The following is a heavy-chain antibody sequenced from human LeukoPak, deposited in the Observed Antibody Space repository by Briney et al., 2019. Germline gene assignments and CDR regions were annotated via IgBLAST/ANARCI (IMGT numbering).Heavy chain of an antibody. V-gene: IGHV3-74*01. CDR2: INTDGSST. J-gene: IGHJ4*02. D-gene: IGHD7-27*01. Sequence: QPGGSLRLSCAASGFTFSTHWMHWVRQAPGKGLVWVSRINTDGSSTTYADSVKGRFTISRDNSKNTLYLQMNSLRAEDTAVYYCTKDGPNWGSDFDYWGQGTLVTVSS. CDR1: GFTFSTHW. CDR3: TKDGPNWGSDFDY.